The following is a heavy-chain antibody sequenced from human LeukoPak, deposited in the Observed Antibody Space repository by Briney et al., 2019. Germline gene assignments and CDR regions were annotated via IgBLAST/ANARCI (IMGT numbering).Heavy chain of an antibody. Sequence: ASVKVSCKASGYTFTSYYMHWVRQAPGQGLEWMGIINPSGGSTSYAQKFQGRVTMTRITSISTAYLELSSLRSEDTAVYYCARGPILYSGYDGGSWFDPWGQGTLVTVSS. CDR3: ARGPILYSGYDGGSWFDP. CDR2: INPSGGST. V-gene: IGHV1-46*01. D-gene: IGHD5-12*01. CDR1: GYTFTSYY. J-gene: IGHJ5*02.